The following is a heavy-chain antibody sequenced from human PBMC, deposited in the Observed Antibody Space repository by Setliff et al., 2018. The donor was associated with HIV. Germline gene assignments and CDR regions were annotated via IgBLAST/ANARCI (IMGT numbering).Heavy chain of an antibody. J-gene: IGHJ5*02. Sequence: SETLSLTCTFSTDSFNYYSWSWIRQPPGKGLEWIGNVFYGGDTNYNTSLKSRVSISVETSKKQFSLKLSSVAAADTAVYYCATYTISQNWFDPWGQGTLVTVSS. CDR3: ATYTISQNWFDP. CDR2: VFYGGDT. CDR1: TDSFNYYS. D-gene: IGHD2-2*02. V-gene: IGHV4-59*08.